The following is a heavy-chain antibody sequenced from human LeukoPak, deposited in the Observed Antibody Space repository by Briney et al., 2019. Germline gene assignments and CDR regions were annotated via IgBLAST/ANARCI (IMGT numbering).Heavy chain of an antibody. Sequence: GGSLRLSCAASGFTFDDYAMHWVRQAPGKGVEWVSSISWNSGSIGYADSVKGRFTISRDNAKNSLYLQMNSLRAEDTALYYCAKDKTEYSSGWYGHWGQGTLVTVSS. J-gene: IGHJ4*02. V-gene: IGHV3-9*01. CDR1: GFTFDDYA. CDR3: AKDKTEYSSGWYGH. CDR2: ISWNSGSI. D-gene: IGHD6-19*01.